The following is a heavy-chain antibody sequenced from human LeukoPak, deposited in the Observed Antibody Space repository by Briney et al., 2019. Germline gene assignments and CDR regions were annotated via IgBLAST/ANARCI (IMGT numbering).Heavy chain of an antibody. CDR1: GFTFSSYG. Sequence: GGSLRLSCAASGFTFSSYGMHWVRQAPGKGLEWVAFIRYDGSNKYYADSVKGRFTISRDNSKNTLYLQMNSLRAEDTAVYYCAKDRERVLTSSSCSFDYWGHGTLVTVSS. CDR2: IRYDGSNK. CDR3: AKDRERVLTSSSCSFDY. D-gene: IGHD2-2*01. J-gene: IGHJ4*01. V-gene: IGHV3-30*02.